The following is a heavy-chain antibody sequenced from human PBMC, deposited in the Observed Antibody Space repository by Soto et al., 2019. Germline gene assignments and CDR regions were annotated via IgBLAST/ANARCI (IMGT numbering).Heavy chain of an antibody. CDR3: AKDKTGGYSSGWFHYSYGMDV. CDR2: ISGSGGAT. D-gene: IGHD6-19*01. J-gene: IGHJ6*02. V-gene: IGHV3-23*01. CDR1: EFTFSTYA. Sequence: EVQLLESGGGVVQPGGSLTLSCAASEFTFSTYAMTWVRLVPGKGLEWVSGISGSGGATYYTDSVKGRFTISRDNARNTLYLQMTSLRAEDTGIYYCAKDKTGGYSSGWFHYSYGMDVWGQGTTVTVSS.